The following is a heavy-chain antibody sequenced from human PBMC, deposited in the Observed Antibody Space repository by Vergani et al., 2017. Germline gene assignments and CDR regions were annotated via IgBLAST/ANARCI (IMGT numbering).Heavy chain of an antibody. J-gene: IGHJ4*02. V-gene: IGHV4-39*01. Sequence: QMQLQESGPGLVKPSETLSLSCTVSGDSISTSSYAWGGIRKPPGKTLEWIGTVFYGGRTSYNPSLKSRVTLSLDTSKKQISLHLTSVTAADTAVYYCARHISVVRPSSMTAFDYWGQGTLVTVSS. CDR2: VFYGGRT. D-gene: IGHD2-21*01. CDR1: GDSISTSSYA. CDR3: ARHISVVRPSSMTAFDY.